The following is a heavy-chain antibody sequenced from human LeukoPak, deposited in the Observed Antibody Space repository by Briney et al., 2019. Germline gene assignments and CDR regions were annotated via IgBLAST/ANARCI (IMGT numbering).Heavy chain of an antibody. CDR2: IKQDGSEQ. D-gene: IGHD6-19*01. V-gene: IGHV3-7*03. CDR3: ARGGRSSGWFFDY. J-gene: IGHJ4*02. Sequence: GGSLRLSCAASGFTFSSYWMNWVRQAPGKGLEWVADIKQDGSEQFYVDSVKGRFTISRDNAKNSLYLQMNSLRAEDTAVYYCARGGRSSGWFFDYWGQGTLVTVSS. CDR1: GFTFSSYW.